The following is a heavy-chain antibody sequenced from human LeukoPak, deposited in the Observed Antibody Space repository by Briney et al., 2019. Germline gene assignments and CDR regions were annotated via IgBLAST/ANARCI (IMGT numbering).Heavy chain of an antibody. D-gene: IGHD3-3*01. Sequence: GGSLRLSCAASGFTFSSYAMHWVRQAPGKGLEWVAVISYDGSNKYYADSVKGRFTISRDNSKNTLYLQMNTLRAEDTAVYYCAKERSTIFLDWFDPWGQGTLVTVSS. CDR2: ISYDGSNK. CDR1: GFTFSSYA. V-gene: IGHV3-30-3*01. J-gene: IGHJ5*02. CDR3: AKERSTIFLDWFDP.